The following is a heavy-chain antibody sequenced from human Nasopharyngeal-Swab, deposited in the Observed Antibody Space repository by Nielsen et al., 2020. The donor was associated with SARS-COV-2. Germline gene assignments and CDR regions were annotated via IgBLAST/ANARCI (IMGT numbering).Heavy chain of an antibody. CDR2: ISWNSGSI. CDR3: AKDKGAAGRDAFDI. Sequence: VRQAPGKGLEWVSGISWNSGSIGYADSVKGRFTISRDNAKNSLYLQMNSLRAEDTALYYCAKDKGAAGRDAFDIWGQGTMVTVSS. J-gene: IGHJ3*02. V-gene: IGHV3-9*01. D-gene: IGHD6-13*01.